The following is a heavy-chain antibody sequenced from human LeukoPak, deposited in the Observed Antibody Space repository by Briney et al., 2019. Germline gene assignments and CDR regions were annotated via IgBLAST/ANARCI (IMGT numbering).Heavy chain of an antibody. CDR2: ISYSGST. D-gene: IGHD3-22*01. J-gene: IGHJ5*02. CDR1: GGSISSYY. CDR3: AREPGFDSSGYLNWFDP. V-gene: IGHV4-59*01. Sequence: SETLSLTCTVSGGSISSYYWSWIRQPPGKGLEWIACISYSGSTKYSPSLKSRVTISVDTSKNQLSLKLSSVTAADTAVYYCAREPGFDSSGYLNWFDPWGQGTLVTVSS.